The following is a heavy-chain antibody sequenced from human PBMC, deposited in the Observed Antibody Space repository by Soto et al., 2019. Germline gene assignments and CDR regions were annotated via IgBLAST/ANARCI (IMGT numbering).Heavy chain of an antibody. Sequence: QLQLQESGPGLVKPSETLSLTCTVSGGSISSSNYYWGWIRQPPGKGLEWIGSIYYSGSTYYNPSLQSPVPISVDTAMNQFSLRLRSVTAADTAVYYCATQEVGGSYVYTFDPWGQGTLVTVSS. D-gene: IGHD1-26*01. CDR3: ATQEVGGSYVYTFDP. J-gene: IGHJ5*02. V-gene: IGHV4-39*01. CDR1: GGSISSSNYY. CDR2: IYYSGST.